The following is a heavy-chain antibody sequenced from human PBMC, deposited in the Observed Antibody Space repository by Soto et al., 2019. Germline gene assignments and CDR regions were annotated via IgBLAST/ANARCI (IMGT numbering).Heavy chain of an antibody. CDR2: FDPEDGET. CDR1: GYTLTELS. V-gene: IGHV1-24*01. Sequence: GASVKVSSKVSGYTLTELSMHWVRQAPGKGLEWMGGFDPEDGETIYAQKFQGRVTMTEDTSTDTAYMELSSLRSEDTAVYYCATDPDSSGWFTFDYWGQGTLVTVSS. CDR3: ATDPDSSGWFTFDY. D-gene: IGHD6-19*01. J-gene: IGHJ4*02.